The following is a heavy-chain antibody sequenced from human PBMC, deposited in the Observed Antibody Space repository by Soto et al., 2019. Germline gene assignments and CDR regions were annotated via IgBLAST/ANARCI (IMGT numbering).Heavy chain of an antibody. CDR1: GVSLISGRMG. CDR2: ILSTDEK. V-gene: IGHV2-26*01. CDR3: ARNLEMKNGMDI. J-gene: IGHJ6*02. Sequence: SGPTLVNPAETLTLTCTVYGVSLISGRMGVSWIRQARGKALEWLAHILSTDEKSYSTSLKRRLHISTDTSKTNVVLNMTNMGTEDTATYPCARNLEMKNGMDIWGQGTTVTVSS.